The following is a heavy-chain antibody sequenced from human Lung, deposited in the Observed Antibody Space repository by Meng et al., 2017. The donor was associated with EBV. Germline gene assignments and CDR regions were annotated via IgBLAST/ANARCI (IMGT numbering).Heavy chain of an antibody. D-gene: IGHD1-14*01. CDR2: INEDGTIT. V-gene: IGHV3-74*01. CDR3: SRDLAGSDDY. J-gene: IGHJ4*02. Sequence: VPLGASGGALVRPGGSLRLSCAASEFTLRRYWMHWVRQGPGKEPLWVSRINEDGTITNYADSVKGRFTISRDNAKNTLYLQMNNLRAEDTAVYYCSRDLAGSDDYWGRGTLVTVSS. CDR1: EFTLRRYW.